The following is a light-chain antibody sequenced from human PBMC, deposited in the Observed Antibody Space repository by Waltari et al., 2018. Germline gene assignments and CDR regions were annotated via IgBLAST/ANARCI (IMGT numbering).Light chain of an antibody. CDR2: EDN. CDR3: QSYDYYNQAIV. Sequence: NFILTQPHSVSESPGKTVTISCPRSSGRIAGNSVQGHQQRPGSAPTIVIYEDNRRPSGVPDRFSGSIDSSSNSASLTISGLKTEDEADYYCQSYDYYNQAIVFGGGTKLTVL. J-gene: IGLJ3*02. CDR1: SGRIAGNS. V-gene: IGLV6-57*04.